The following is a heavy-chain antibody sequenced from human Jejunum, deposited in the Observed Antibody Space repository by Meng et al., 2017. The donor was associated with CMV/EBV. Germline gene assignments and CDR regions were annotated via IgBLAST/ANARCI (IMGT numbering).Heavy chain of an antibody. Sequence: TLSRHTSEWVREANGQGLGWMGRVIPMREIARYAQKYQGKNKSTEDKSTSKDYMELTSLRYEDTAVYYCATSTATKASFRRLWNFWGQGTVVTVSS. V-gene: IGHV1-69*02. CDR1: TLSRHT. J-gene: IGHJ4*02. D-gene: IGHD2-21*02. CDR3: ATSTATKASFRRLWNF. CDR2: VIPMREIA.